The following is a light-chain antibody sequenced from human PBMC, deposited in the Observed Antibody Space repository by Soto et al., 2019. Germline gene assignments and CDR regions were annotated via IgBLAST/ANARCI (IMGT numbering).Light chain of an antibody. CDR2: DAS. V-gene: IGKV3-11*01. J-gene: IGKJ4*01. Sequence: DIVLTQSPGTLSLSPGERATLSCRASRSIRNYLAWYQQKPGQAPRLLIYDASNRATGIPARFSGSGSGTDFILTISSLEPEDSGVYYCQQRNDWVTFGGGTKVDIK. CDR1: RSIRNY. CDR3: QQRNDWVT.